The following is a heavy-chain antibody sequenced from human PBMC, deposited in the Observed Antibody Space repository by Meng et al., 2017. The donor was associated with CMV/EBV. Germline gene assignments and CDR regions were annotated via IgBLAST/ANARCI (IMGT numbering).Heavy chain of an antibody. J-gene: IGHJ5*02. D-gene: IGHD3-10*01. CDR1: GYTFTSDG. CDR2: ISAYNGNT. V-gene: IGHV1-18*01. CDR3: ARNYYGSGSWFNP. Sequence: QVKRVQSGGGVRRPGASTKVPCKASGYTFTSDGISWGRQAPGQGLEWMGWISAYNGNTNYAQKLQGRVTMTTDTSTSTAYMELRSLRSDDTAVYYCARNYYGSGSWFNPWGQGTLVTVSS.